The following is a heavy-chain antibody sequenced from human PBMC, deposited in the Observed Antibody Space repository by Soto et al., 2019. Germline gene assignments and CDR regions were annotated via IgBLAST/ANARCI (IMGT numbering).Heavy chain of an antibody. J-gene: IGHJ4*02. CDR2: INHSGST. Sequence: QVQLQQWGAGLLKPSETLSLTCAVYGGSFSGYYWSWIRQPPGKGLEWIGEINHSGSTNYNPSLKSRVTISVDTSKNQFSLKLSSVTAADTAVYYCARGGIVLMVYAIRGGYFDYCGQGTLVTVSS. D-gene: IGHD2-8*01. V-gene: IGHV4-34*01. CDR1: GGSFSGYY. CDR3: ARGGIVLMVYAIRGGYFDY.